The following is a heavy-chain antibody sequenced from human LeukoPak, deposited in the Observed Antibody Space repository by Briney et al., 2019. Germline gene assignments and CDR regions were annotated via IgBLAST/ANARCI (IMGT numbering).Heavy chain of an antibody. Sequence: GASVKVSCKASGGTFGSYAISWVRQAPGQGLEWMGIINPSGGSTSYAQKFQGRVTMTRDTSTSTVYMELSSLRSEDTAVYYCAREGGAYYDSSGYYYGPRAFDIWGQGTMVTVSS. CDR3: AREGGAYYDSSGYYYGPRAFDI. V-gene: IGHV1-46*01. J-gene: IGHJ3*02. CDR1: GGTFGSYA. CDR2: INPSGGST. D-gene: IGHD3-22*01.